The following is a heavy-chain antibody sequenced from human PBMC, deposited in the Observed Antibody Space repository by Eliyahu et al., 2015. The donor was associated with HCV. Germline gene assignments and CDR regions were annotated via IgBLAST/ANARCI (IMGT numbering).Heavy chain of an antibody. CDR1: GYTFTXYX. V-gene: IGHV1-46*01. CDR2: INPSGXST. Sequence: QVQLVQSGAEVKKPGASVKVSCKXXGYTFTXYXXHWVRQAPGQGLEWMGIINPSGXSTSYAQKFQGRVTMTRDTSTSTVYMELSSLRSEDTAVYYCARVFSDQSGPPPPYYYYGMDVWGQGTTVTVSS. CDR3: ARVFSDQSGPPPPYYYYGMDV. J-gene: IGHJ6*02. D-gene: IGHD3-10*01.